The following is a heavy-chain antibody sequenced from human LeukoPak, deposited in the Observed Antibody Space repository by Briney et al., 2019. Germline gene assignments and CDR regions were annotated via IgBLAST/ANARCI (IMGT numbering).Heavy chain of an antibody. V-gene: IGHV3-23*01. Sequence: GGSLRLSCAASGFTFSTYAVNWVRQAPGKGLEWVSTISGSGDSTYYADSVKGRFTISRDNSKNTLYLQMNGLRAEDTAVYYCAKGNSYGPPFDYWGQGTLVTVSS. D-gene: IGHD5-18*01. CDR2: ISGSGDST. CDR3: AKGNSYGPPFDY. CDR1: GFTFSTYA. J-gene: IGHJ4*02.